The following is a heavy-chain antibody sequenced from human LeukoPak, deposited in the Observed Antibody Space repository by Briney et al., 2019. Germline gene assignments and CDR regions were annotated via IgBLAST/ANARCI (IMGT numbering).Heavy chain of an antibody. J-gene: IGHJ4*02. CDR2: ISWDGGST. CDR1: GFTFDDYT. Sequence: PGGSLRLSCAASGFTFDDYTMHWVRHAPGKGLEWVSLISWDGGSTYYADSVKDRFTISRDNSKNTLYLQMNSLRAEDTAVYYCARDVNLVSLDYWGQGTLVTVSS. V-gene: IGHV3-43*01. CDR3: ARDVNLVSLDY.